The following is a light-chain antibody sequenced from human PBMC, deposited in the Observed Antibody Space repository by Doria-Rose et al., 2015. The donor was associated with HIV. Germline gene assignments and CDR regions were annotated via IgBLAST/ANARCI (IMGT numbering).Light chain of an antibody. Sequence: DIRLTQSPESLGMSPGERATLNCKSNQSLLYTSKNYLAWYQQKPGQPPKLLIYWASTRQSGVPARFSGSGSGTDFTLTISSLEAEDVAVYYCQQYYDTPSLGPGTAVDIK. CDR3: QQYYDTPS. V-gene: IGKV4-1*01. J-gene: IGKJ3*01. CDR1: QSLLYTSKNY. CDR2: WAS.